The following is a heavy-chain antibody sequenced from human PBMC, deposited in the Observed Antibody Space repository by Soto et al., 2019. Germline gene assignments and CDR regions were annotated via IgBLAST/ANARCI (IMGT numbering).Heavy chain of an antibody. J-gene: IGHJ6*02. CDR3: ARDRSSTVGRYGMDV. CDR1: GGTFSSYT. CDR2: IIPILGIA. Sequence: QVQLVQSGAEVKKPGSSVKVSCKASGGTFSSYTIRWVRQAPGQVLEWMGRIIPILGIANYAQKFQGRVKITPDKSTSTAYMELSSLRSEDTAVYYCARDRSSTVGRYGMDVWGQGTTVTVSS. V-gene: IGHV1-69*08. D-gene: IGHD4-17*01.